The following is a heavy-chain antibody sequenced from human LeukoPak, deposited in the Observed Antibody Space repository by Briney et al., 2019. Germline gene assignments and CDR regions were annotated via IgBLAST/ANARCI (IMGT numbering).Heavy chain of an antibody. J-gene: IGHJ6*03. CDR1: GFTFSYYW. V-gene: IGHV3-7*01. D-gene: IGHD3-10*01. CDR3: ARDSPRGWSMDV. CDR2: IKLDGSEQ. Sequence: PGGSLRLSCAASGFTFSYYWMYWVRQAPGKGLEWVASIKLDGSEQYYLGSVKGRFTISRDNARNSLYLQMNSLRAEDTAMHYCARDSPRGWSMDVWGKGTTVTVSS.